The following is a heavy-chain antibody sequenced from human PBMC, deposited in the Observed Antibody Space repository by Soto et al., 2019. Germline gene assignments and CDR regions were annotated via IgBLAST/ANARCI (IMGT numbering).Heavy chain of an antibody. CDR1: GYIFTNYY. CDR3: ARNDNSGLDY. J-gene: IGHJ4*02. Sequence: QVQLVQSGAEVKKPGASVKVSCKASGYIFTNYYMHWVRQAPGQGLEWMGFINLSADSTSYAQKFRGRVTMTRDTSTSTVYMDLSNRRSEDTAVYYCARNDNSGLDYWGQGTLVTVSS. V-gene: IGHV1-46*01. D-gene: IGHD3-22*01. CDR2: INLSADST.